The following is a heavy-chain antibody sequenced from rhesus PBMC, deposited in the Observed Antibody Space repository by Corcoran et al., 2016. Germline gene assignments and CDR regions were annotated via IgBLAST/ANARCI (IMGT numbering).Heavy chain of an antibody. CDR1: GFTFSSYG. CDR3: AKGGGDY. V-gene: IGHV3S5*01. Sequence: EVQLVETGGGLVQPGGSLKLSCAASGFTFSSYGMGWVRQAPGKGLEWVSAINSGGGSTYYADSVKGRFTISRDNSKNTLSLQMNSLRAEDTAVYYCAKGGGDYWGQGVLVTVSS. J-gene: IGHJ4*01. CDR2: INSGGGST. D-gene: IGHD3-34*01.